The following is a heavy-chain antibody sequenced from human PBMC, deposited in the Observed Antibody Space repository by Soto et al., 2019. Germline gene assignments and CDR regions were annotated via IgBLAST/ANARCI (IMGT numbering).Heavy chain of an antibody. CDR1: GYTFTSYA. CDR3: ARGGYCSSSCCYGITYYYYMAF. CDR2: INAGNGNT. J-gene: IGHJ6*03. D-gene: IGHD2-2*01. V-gene: IGHV1-3*01. Sequence: ASVKVSCKASGYTFTSYAMHWVRQAPGQRLEWMGWINAGNGNTKYSQKFQGRVTITRDTSASTAYMELSSLRSEDTAVYYCARGGYCSSSCCYGITYYYYMAFWGQGSTVTVSS.